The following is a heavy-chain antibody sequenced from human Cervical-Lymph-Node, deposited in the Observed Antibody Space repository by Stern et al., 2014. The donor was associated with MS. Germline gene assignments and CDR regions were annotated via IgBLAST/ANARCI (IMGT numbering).Heavy chain of an antibody. CDR1: GFTFSNYY. CDR3: AENMDV. Sequence: QDQLVQSGAEVKKPGASVPVSCKPSGFTFSNYYVPWLRQAPGQRPEWMGRTSPKNGDTNYAPKFQGRVTMTRDTSVGLVSLEVTRLRLDDTAIYYCAENMDVWGQGTTVTVSS. J-gene: IGHJ6*02. CDR2: TSPKNGDT. V-gene: IGHV1-2*02.